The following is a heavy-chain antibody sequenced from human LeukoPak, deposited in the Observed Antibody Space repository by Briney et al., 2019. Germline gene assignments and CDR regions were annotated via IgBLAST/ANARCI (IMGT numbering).Heavy chain of an antibody. D-gene: IGHD6-13*01. CDR3: ARDERGGSSSDI. V-gene: IGHV4-59*01. CDR2: IYYSGST. CDR1: GGSISSYF. Sequence: SETLSLTCTVSGGSISSYFWSWIRQPPGKGLEWIGYIYYSGSTNYNPSLQSRVTISVDTSKSQFSLKVSSVTAADTAVYYCARDERGGSSSDIWGQGTMVTVSS. J-gene: IGHJ3*02.